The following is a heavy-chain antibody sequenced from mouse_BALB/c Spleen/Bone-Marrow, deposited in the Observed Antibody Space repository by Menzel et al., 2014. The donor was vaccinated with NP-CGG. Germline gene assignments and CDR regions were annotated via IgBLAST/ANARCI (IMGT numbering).Heavy chain of an antibody. J-gene: IGHJ1*01. Sequence: EVQLQESGPELEKPGASVKISCKASGYSFTGYNMNWVKQTNGKSLEWIGNIDPYYDGTNYNQKFKGKATLTVDKSSSTAYIHLTSLTSEDSAVYFCARGMITTSYWYFDVWGAGPRSPSPQ. CDR2: IDPYYDGT. V-gene: IGHV1S135*01. CDR1: GYSFTGYN. D-gene: IGHD2-1*01. CDR3: ARGMITTSYWYFDV.